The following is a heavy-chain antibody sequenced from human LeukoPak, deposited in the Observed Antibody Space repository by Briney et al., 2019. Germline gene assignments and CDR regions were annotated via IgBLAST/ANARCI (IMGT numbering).Heavy chain of an antibody. J-gene: IGHJ6*03. CDR2: ISSSSSYI. Sequence: GGSLRLSCAASGFTFSSYIMNWVGQAPGKGLEWVSSISSSSSYIYYADSVKGRFTISRDNAKNSLYLQMNSLRAEDTAVYYCARGYYYDSSGYYYPSAYYYYYYMDVWGKGTTVTVSS. D-gene: IGHD3-22*01. CDR3: ARGYYYDSSGYYYPSAYYYYYYMDV. CDR1: GFTFSSYI. V-gene: IGHV3-21*01.